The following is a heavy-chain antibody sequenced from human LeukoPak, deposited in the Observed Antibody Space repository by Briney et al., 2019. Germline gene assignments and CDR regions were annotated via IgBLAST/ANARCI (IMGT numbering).Heavy chain of an antibody. Sequence: GGSLRLSCAASGFTFSSHWMHWVRQLPGKGLVWVSRIHRDGSSTNYADSVKGRFTISRDNAKNTLYLQVNSLRAEDTAIYYCARARPDGASYLDYWGQGILVTVSS. CDR3: ARARPDGASYLDY. CDR1: GFTFSSHW. J-gene: IGHJ4*02. D-gene: IGHD3-10*01. CDR2: IHRDGSST. V-gene: IGHV3-74*01.